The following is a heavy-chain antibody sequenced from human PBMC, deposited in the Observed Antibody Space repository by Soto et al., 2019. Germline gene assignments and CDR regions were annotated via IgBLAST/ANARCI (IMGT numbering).Heavy chain of an antibody. CDR1: GFTFSSYG. J-gene: IGHJ4*02. CDR2: ISYDGSNK. V-gene: IGHV3-30*18. D-gene: IGHD3-3*01. Sequence: PGGSLRLSCAASGFTFSSYGMHWVRQAPGKGLEWVAVISYDGSNKYYADSVKGRFTISRDNSKNTLYLQMNSLRAEDTAVYYCAKLIPIRYDFWSGAQPIDYWGQGTLVTVSS. CDR3: AKLIPIRYDFWSGAQPIDY.